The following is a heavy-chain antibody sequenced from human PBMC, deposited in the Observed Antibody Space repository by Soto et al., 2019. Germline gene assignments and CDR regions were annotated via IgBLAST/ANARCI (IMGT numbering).Heavy chain of an antibody. D-gene: IGHD6-19*01. V-gene: IGHV3-30-3*01. Sequence: GGSLRLSCAASGFTFSDYAMYWVRQAPGKGLEWVSVISFNGNIKYYTGSVKGRFTISRDNSKNTLHLQVNSLRTEDTALYYCARAPGHSVHSSGWQIDYWGQGTLVTVSS. CDR3: ARAPGHSVHSSGWQIDY. J-gene: IGHJ4*02. CDR2: ISFNGNIK. CDR1: GFTFSDYA.